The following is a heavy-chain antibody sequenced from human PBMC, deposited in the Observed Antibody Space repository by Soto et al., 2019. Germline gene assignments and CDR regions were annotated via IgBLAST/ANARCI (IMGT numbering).Heavy chain of an antibody. CDR2: IDPSDSYT. D-gene: IGHD5-12*01. J-gene: IGHJ6*02. Sequence: GESLKISCKGSGYSFTSYWISWVRQMPGKGLEWMGRIDPSDSYTNYSPSFQGHVTISADKSISTAYLQWSSLKASDIAMYYCARLAMATRRGYYGMDVWSQGTTVTGSS. CDR3: ARLAMATRRGYYGMDV. V-gene: IGHV5-10-1*01. CDR1: GYSFTSYW.